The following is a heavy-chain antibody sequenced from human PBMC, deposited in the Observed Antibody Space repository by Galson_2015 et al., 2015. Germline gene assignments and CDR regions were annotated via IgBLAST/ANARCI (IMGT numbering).Heavy chain of an antibody. D-gene: IGHD6-19*01. V-gene: IGHV3-48*03. CDR1: RFTFSNYE. Sequence: SLRLSCAASRFTFSNYEMNWVRQAPGKGLEWGSYISSSGDTNYYADSVKGRFTISRDNAKNSLYLQMNSLRVEDTALYYCAREVAGSGDAFDIWGQGTMVTVSS. J-gene: IGHJ3*02. CDR2: ISSSGDTN. CDR3: AREVAGSGDAFDI.